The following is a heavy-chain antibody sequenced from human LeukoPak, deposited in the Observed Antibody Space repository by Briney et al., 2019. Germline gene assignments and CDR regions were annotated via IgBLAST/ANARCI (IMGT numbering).Heavy chain of an antibody. CDR3: ASDVEMATTYY. Sequence: GGSLRLSCAASGFTFSSYSMNWVRQAPGKGLEWVSSISSSSGYIYYADSVKGRFTISRDNAKNSLYLQMNSLRAEDTAVYYCASDVEMATTYYWGQGTLVTVSS. CDR2: ISSSSGYI. V-gene: IGHV3-21*01. J-gene: IGHJ4*02. D-gene: IGHD5-24*01. CDR1: GFTFSSYS.